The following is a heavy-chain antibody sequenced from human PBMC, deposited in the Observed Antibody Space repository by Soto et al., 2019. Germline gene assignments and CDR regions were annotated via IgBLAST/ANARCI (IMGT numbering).Heavy chain of an antibody. Sequence: GASVKVSCKASGGTFSSYAISWVRQAPGQGLEWMGEIIPIFGTANYAQKFQGRVTITADESTSIAYMELSSLRSEDTAVYYCAGDRGPSSGYYPYWFDPWGQGTLVTVSS. CDR1: GGTFSSYA. CDR3: AGDRGPSSGYYPYWFDP. V-gene: IGHV1-69*13. CDR2: IIPIFGTA. J-gene: IGHJ5*02. D-gene: IGHD3-22*01.